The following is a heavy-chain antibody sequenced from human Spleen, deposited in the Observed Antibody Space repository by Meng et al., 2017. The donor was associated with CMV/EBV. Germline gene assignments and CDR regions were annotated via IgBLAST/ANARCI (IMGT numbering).Heavy chain of an antibody. CDR1: GFSFNSHN. Sequence: GGSLRLSCVASGFSFNSHNMNWVRQAPGKGLEWVAVISYDGSNKYYTDSEKGRFTISRDNSKNTLYLQVNSLRAEDTAVYYFAKVSDTSGFYVPFDYWGQGTLVTVSS. CDR3: AKVSDTSGFYVPFDY. D-gene: IGHD3-22*01. V-gene: IGHV3-30*18. J-gene: IGHJ4*02. CDR2: ISYDGSNK.